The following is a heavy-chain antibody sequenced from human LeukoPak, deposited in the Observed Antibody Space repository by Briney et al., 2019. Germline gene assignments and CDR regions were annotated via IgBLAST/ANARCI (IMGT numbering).Heavy chain of an antibody. CDR3: ARLHSSGRVDY. Sequence: PGGSLRLSCAASGFTFSTSWMSWVRQAPGKGLEWVSTMSGSGGSTFYADSVKGRFAISRDNSKRTLYLQMNSLRAEDTAVYYCARLHSSGRVDYWGQGTLVTVSS. V-gene: IGHV3-23*01. CDR1: GFTFSTSW. J-gene: IGHJ4*02. CDR2: MSGSGGST. D-gene: IGHD6-19*01.